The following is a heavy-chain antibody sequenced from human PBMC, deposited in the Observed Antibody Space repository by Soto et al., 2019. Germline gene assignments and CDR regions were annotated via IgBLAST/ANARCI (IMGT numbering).Heavy chain of an antibody. CDR3: ARDWEISVSTWSFGGV. V-gene: IGHV1-69*08. J-gene: IGHJ4*02. D-gene: IGHD3-10*01. Sequence: VQLVQSGAKVKKPGSSVKVSCKSSGCTYSPYTNNWVRQAPGQGLEWMGRIIPFLGVTNYGQTFQARVTISADKATNTAYMELRGLRFEDTAVYYCARDWEISVSTWSFGGVWGRGTLVTVSS. CDR2: IIPFLGVT. CDR1: GCTYSPYT.